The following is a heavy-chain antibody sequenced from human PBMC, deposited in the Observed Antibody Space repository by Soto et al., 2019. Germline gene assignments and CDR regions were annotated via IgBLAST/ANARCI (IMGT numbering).Heavy chain of an antibody. V-gene: IGHV1-69*01. J-gene: IGHJ6*02. CDR3: ARSQGSSTSLEIYYYYYYGMDV. CDR2: IIPSYGTA. Sequence: QVQLVQSGAEVKKPGSSVKVSCKASGGTFSSYAISWVRQAPGQGLEWMGGIIPSYGTANYAQKFQGRVTITADESTSTAYMELSSLRSEDTAVYYCARSQGSSTSLEIYYYYYYGMDVWGQGTTVTVSS. CDR1: GGTFSSYA. D-gene: IGHD2-2*01.